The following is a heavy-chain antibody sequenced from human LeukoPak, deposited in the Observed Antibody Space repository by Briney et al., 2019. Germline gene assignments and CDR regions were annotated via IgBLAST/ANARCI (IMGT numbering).Heavy chain of an antibody. CDR1: GGSFSGYY. V-gene: IGHV4-34*01. CDR2: INHSGST. D-gene: IGHD3-22*01. CDR3: ARSRYYYDSSGYYHCFDY. J-gene: IGHJ4*02. Sequence: SETLSLTCAVYGGSFSGYYWSWIRQPPGKGLEWIGGINHSGSTNYNPSPKSRVTISVDTSKNQFSLKLGSLTGADTAVYYCARSRYYYDSSGYYHCFDYWGQGTLVTVSS.